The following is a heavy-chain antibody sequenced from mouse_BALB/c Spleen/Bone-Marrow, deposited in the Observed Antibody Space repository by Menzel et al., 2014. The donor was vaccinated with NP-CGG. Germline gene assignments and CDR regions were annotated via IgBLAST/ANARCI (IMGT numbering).Heavy chain of an antibody. Sequence: LQESGAELVKPGASVKLSCKASGYTFTSYYMYWVKQRPGQGLEWIGRINPSNGGTNFNEKFESKATLTVDKSSSTAYMQLSSLTSEDSAVYYCTRSYYAKEGAWFAYWGQGTLVTVSA. V-gene: IGHV1-53*01. CDR1: GYTFTSYY. CDR3: TRSYYAKEGAWFAY. CDR2: INPSNGGT. D-gene: IGHD1-1*01. J-gene: IGHJ3*01.